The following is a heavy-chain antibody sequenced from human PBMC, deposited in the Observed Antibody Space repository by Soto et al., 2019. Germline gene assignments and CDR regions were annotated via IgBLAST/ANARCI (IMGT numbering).Heavy chain of an antibody. D-gene: IGHD1-20*01. CDR1: SGSISVTNVF. V-gene: IGHV4-39*01. J-gene: IGHJ4*02. CDR2: IDYSGTA. CDR3: ARITGRHIDY. Sequence: SETLSLTCTVSSGSISVTNVFWGWVRQPPGKGLEWIGNIDYSGTAYFSPSLATRVTFHVDTSKNQFSLTLYSVTAADTAVYYCARITGRHIDYWGQGILVTVS.